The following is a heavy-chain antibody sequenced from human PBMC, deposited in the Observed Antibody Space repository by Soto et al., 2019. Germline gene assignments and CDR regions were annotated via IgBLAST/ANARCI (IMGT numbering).Heavy chain of an antibody. J-gene: IGHJ6*02. D-gene: IGHD2-2*01. Sequence: QVQLVQSGAEVKKPGSSVKVSCKASGGTFSRYSITWVRQAPGHGLEWIGRIIPIFGIPTYAQKFQGRVTVTADEAASTAYMELSRLRSDDTAVYYCAREDRDREAGLVPAAIDEMDVCGQGTTVTVSS. V-gene: IGHV1-69*08. CDR1: GGTFSRYS. CDR3: AREDRDREAGLVPAAIDEMDV. CDR2: IIPIFGIP.